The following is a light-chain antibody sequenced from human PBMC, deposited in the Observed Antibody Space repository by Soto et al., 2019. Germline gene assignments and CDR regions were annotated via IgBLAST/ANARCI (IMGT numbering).Light chain of an antibody. CDR1: GSNIGAGYD. CDR2: GDS. V-gene: IGLV1-40*01. Sequence: QSVLTQPPSVSGAPGQRVTISCTWSGSNIGAGYDVHWYQHRPGTAPKLLVFGDSHRPSGVPDRFSGSKCGTSASLAITGLHAEDEGDYYCQSYDSTLAAPYVFGTGTKLTVL. CDR3: QSYDSTLAAPYV. J-gene: IGLJ1*01.